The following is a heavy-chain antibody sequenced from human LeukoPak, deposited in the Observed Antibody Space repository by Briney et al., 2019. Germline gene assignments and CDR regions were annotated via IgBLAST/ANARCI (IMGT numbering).Heavy chain of an antibody. CDR3: ARRRAVAGIYYFDY. Sequence: GESLKISCKASGYSFTNYWIGWVRQMPGKGLEWMAIIYPGDSDTRYNPSFQGQVTISADKSISTAYLQRSSLKASDTAMYYCARRRAVAGIYYFDYWGQGSLVTVSS. J-gene: IGHJ4*02. CDR1: GYSFTNYW. CDR2: IYPGDSDT. V-gene: IGHV5-51*01. D-gene: IGHD6-19*01.